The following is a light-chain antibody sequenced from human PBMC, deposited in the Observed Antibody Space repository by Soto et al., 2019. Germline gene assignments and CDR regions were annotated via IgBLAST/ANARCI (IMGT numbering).Light chain of an antibody. V-gene: IGKV3-15*01. Sequence: EIVMTQSPATLSVSPGERATLSCRASQSVRNNLAWYQQKPGQAPRLLIYGASTRATGIPARFSGSGSGTEFTLTISSLQSEDFALYYCQQFGSSRFTFGPGTKVDIK. CDR2: GAS. J-gene: IGKJ3*01. CDR3: QQFGSSRFT. CDR1: QSVRNN.